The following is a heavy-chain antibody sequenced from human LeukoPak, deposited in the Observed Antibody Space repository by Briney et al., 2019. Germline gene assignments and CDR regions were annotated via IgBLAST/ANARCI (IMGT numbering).Heavy chain of an antibody. V-gene: IGHV1-46*01. CDR1: GYTFTSYY. CDR3: ARDAAIYYYDSSAYVGGYYYYYMDV. Sequence: ASVKVSCKASGYTFTSYYMHWVRQAPGQGLEWMGIINPSGGSTSYAQKFQGRVTMTRDTSTSTVYMELSSLRSEDTAVYYCARDAAIYYYDSSAYVGGYYYYYMDVWGKGTTVTISS. J-gene: IGHJ6*03. CDR2: INPSGGST. D-gene: IGHD3-22*01.